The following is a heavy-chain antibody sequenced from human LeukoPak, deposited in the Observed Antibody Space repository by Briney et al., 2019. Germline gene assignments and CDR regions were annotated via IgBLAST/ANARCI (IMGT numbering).Heavy chain of an antibody. CDR2: INHSGST. V-gene: IGHV4-34*01. CDR3: ASMNYCNSSAS. J-gene: IGHJ5*02. CDR1: GGSFSGYY. D-gene: IGHD3-22*01. Sequence: PSETLSLTCAVYGGSFSGYYWSWIRQPPGKRLEWIGEINHSGSTNYNPSLKSRVTISVDTSKNQFSLKLSSVTAADTAVYYCASMNYCNSSASWGQGTLVTVSS.